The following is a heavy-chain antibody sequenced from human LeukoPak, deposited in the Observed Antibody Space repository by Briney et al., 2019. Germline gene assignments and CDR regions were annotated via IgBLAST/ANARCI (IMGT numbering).Heavy chain of an antibody. V-gene: IGHV4-30-2*01. J-gene: IGHJ4*02. CDR3: ARAGCSGGSCHDY. CDR2: IYHGGST. CDR1: GASITSGGYY. D-gene: IGHD2-15*01. Sequence: SSETLSLTCTVSGASITSGGYYWSWIRQPPGKGLEWIGYIYHGGSTYYNPSLKSRVALSIDRSKSQFSLKVSSVTAADTAVYYCARAGCSGGSCHDYWGQGTLVTVSS.